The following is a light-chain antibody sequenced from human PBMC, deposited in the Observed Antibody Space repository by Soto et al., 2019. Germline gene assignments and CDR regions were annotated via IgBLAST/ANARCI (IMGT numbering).Light chain of an antibody. CDR2: GAS. Sequence: TQSPATLSVSKGERATLSCRATHSVSSNLAWYQQNLGQAPRLLIYGASTRATGIPARFSGSGSGTEFTLTISSLQSEDFAVYYCQQYNNWPRTFGQGTKVDI. CDR1: HSVSSN. V-gene: IGKV3D-15*01. CDR3: QQYNNWPRT. J-gene: IGKJ1*01.